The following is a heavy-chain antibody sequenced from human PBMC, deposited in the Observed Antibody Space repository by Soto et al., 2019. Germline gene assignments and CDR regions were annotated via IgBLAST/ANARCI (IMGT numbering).Heavy chain of an antibody. CDR2: IDPRSGGT. Sequence: HVQLVQSGTEVKKPGASVRFSCMVSGYPFTTYYIHWVRQAPGQGLEWMGWIDPRSGGTVYEQKFQGRVTMTRDTSISTVYMDLSGLTSDDTALYNCATDDYGIFPYWGQGSLVTVSS. D-gene: IGHD3-10*01. CDR1: GYPFTTYY. V-gene: IGHV1-2*02. J-gene: IGHJ4*02. CDR3: ATDDYGIFPY.